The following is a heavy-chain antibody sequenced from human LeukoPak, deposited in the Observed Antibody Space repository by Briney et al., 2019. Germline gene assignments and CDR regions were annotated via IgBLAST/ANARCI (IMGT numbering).Heavy chain of an antibody. CDR2: ISGSGGST. J-gene: IGHJ1*01. V-gene: IGHV3-23*01. Sequence: GGSLRLSCAASGFTFSSYAMSWVRQAPGKGLEWVSAISGSGGSTYYADSVQGRFTISRDNSKSTLCLQMNSLRAEDTAVYYCTSWGDTTAEYFQRWGQGTLVTVSS. CDR3: TSWGDTTAEYFQR. CDR1: GFTFSSYA. D-gene: IGHD2-21*02.